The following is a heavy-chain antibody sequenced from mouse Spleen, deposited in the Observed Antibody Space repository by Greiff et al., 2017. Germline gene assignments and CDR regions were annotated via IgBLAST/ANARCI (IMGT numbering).Heavy chain of an antibody. Sequence: VQLKESGAELVKPGASVKLSCTASGFNIKGYYMHWVKQWPEQGLEWIGRIDTEDGETKYAPKFQGKATITADTSSNTAYLQLSSLTSEDTAVYYWSSTPYDYEDYFDYWGQGTTLTVSS. V-gene: IGHV14-2*01. D-gene: IGHD2-4*01. J-gene: IGHJ2*01. CDR3: SSTPYDYEDYFDY. CDR2: IDTEDGET. CDR1: GFNIKGYY.